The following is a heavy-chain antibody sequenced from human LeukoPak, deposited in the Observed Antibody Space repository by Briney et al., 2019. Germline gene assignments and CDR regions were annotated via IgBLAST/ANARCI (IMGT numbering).Heavy chain of an antibody. CDR3: ARHPLKPYVSDWFDP. J-gene: IGHJ5*02. D-gene: IGHD3-10*02. CDR2: INHSGST. Sequence: PSETLSLTCAVYGGSFSGYYWSWIRQPPGKGLEWIGEINHSGSTNYNPSLKSRVTISVDTSKNQFSLKLSSVTAADTAVYYCARHPLKPYVSDWFDPWGQGILVTVSS. CDR1: GGSFSGYY. V-gene: IGHV4-34*01.